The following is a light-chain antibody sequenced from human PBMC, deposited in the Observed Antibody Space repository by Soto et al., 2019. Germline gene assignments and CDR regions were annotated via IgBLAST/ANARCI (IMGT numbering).Light chain of an antibody. J-gene: IGLJ2*01. CDR3: CSYARSSGYVV. V-gene: IGLV2-23*01. Sequence: QSALTQPASVSGSPGQSITISCTATSSDIDTYDLVSWYQHHPGKAPKFIIYEGSKRPSGVSDRFSGSKSGDTASLTISGLQAEDEADYYCCSYARSSGYVVFGGGTKVTVL. CDR1: SSDIDTYDL. CDR2: EGS.